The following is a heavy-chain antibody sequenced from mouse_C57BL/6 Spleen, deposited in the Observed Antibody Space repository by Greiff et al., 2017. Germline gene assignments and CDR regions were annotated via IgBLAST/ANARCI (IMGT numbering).Heavy chain of an antibody. Sequence: EVMLVESGPELVKPGASVKISCKASGYSFTGYYMNWVKQSPEKSLEWIGEINPSTGGTTYNQKFKAKATLTVDKSSSTAYMQLKSLTSEDSAVYYCARSDYYYGTDDWGQGTTLTVSS. J-gene: IGHJ2*01. CDR3: ARSDYYYGTDD. D-gene: IGHD1-1*01. V-gene: IGHV1-42*01. CDR1: GYSFTGYY. CDR2: INPSTGGT.